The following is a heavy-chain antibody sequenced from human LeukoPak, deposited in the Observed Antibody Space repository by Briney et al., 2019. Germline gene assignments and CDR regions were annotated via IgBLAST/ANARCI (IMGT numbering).Heavy chain of an antibody. CDR3: ARDSSGSSLYY. D-gene: IGHD6-19*01. CDR1: GYTFTSYA. V-gene: IGHV1-3*01. CDR2: INAGNGNT. Sequence: ASVKVSCKASGYTFTSYAMHWVRQAPGQRLEWMGWINAGNGNTKYSQKFQGRVTITADESTSTAYMELSSLRSEDTAVYYCARDSSGSSLYYWGQGTLVTVSS. J-gene: IGHJ4*02.